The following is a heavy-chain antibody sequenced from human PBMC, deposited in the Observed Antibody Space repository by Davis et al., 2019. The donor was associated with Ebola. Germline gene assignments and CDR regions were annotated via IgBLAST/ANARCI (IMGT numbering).Heavy chain of an antibody. V-gene: IGHV3-53*04. Sequence: PGGSLRLSCAASGFTVSSNYMSWVRQAPGKGLEWVSVIYSGGSTYYADSVKGRFTISRHNSKNTLYLQMNSLRAEDTAVYYCARDLVSFVAAAGTDYWGQGTLVTVSS. CDR2: IYSGGST. CDR3: ARDLVSFVAAAGTDY. J-gene: IGHJ4*02. D-gene: IGHD6-13*01. CDR1: GFTVSSNY.